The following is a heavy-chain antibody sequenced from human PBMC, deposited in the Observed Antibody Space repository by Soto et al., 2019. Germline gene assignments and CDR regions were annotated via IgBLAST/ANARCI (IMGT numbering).Heavy chain of an antibody. CDR1: GFTFSYYW. CDR3: VSGYGRNGPDTRFDY. CDR2: IHSDGSST. Sequence: PGGSLRLSCAASGFTFSYYWMHWVRQAPGQGLVWVSRIHSDGSSTTYADSVKGRFTISRDNAKNTLYLQMNGLRPEDTATYHCVSGYGRNGPDTRFDYWGQGTLVTVSS. V-gene: IGHV3-74*01. J-gene: IGHJ4*02. D-gene: IGHD6-25*01.